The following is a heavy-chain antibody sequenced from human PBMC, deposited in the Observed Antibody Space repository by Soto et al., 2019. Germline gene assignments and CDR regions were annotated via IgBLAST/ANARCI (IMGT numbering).Heavy chain of an antibody. D-gene: IGHD6-13*01. J-gene: IGHJ6*02. V-gene: IGHV3-30-3*01. CDR3: ARDRAAGTDYYYYGMDV. CDR2: ISYDGSNK. Sequence: GGSLRLSCAASGFTFSSHAMHWVRQAPGKGLEWVAVISYDGSNKYYADSVKGRFTISRDNSKNTLYLQMNSLRAEDTAVYYCARDRAAGTDYYYYGMDVWGQGTTVTVSS. CDR1: GFTFSSHA.